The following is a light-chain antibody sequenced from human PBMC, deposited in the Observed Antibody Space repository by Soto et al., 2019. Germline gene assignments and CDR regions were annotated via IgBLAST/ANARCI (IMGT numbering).Light chain of an antibody. Sequence: DIVMTQSPDSLAVSLGERATINCKSSQSVLYNSDNKNYLAWYQQKAGQPPKLLIYWASTRDSGVPDRFSGRGSGADFTLTISNLQAEDVAVYHCQQYYTTLSFGGGTKVEIK. V-gene: IGKV4-1*01. CDR2: WAS. CDR3: QQYYTTLS. CDR1: QSVLYNSDNKNY. J-gene: IGKJ4*01.